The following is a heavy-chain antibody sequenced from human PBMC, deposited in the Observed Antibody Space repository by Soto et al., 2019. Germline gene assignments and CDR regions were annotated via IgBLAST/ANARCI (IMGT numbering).Heavy chain of an antibody. D-gene: IGHD2-2*01. J-gene: IGHJ6*02. CDR3: AGRVEMGVYGMDV. CDR2: IYYSGST. CDR1: GGSIGSSSYY. V-gene: IGHV4-39*01. Sequence: SETLSLTCTVSGGSIGSSSYYWGWIRQPPGKGLEWIGSIYYSGSTYYNPSLKSRVTISVDTSKNQFSLKLSSVTAADTAVYYCAGRVEMGVYGMDVWGQGTTVTVSS.